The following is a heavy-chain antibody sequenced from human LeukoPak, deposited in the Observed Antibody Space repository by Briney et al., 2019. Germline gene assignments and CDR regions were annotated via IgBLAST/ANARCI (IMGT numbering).Heavy chain of an antibody. CDR3: ARTWGNNGFYSFYFDY. J-gene: IGHJ4*02. Sequence: SETLSLTCTVSGGSISSSYWSWIRQPPGKGLEWIGYIYYTGSTNYNPSLKRRVTTSVDTSKNQFSLRLTSVTAADTAMYYCARTWGNNGFYSFYFDYWGQGTLVTVSS. V-gene: IGHV4-59*08. CDR1: GGSISSSY. CDR2: IYYTGST. D-gene: IGHD3-16*01.